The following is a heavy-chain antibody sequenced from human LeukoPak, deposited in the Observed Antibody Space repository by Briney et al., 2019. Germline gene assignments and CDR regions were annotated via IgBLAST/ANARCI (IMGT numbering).Heavy chain of an antibody. CDR3: ARGISYRGNYYYYYMDA. CDR1: GGSFSGYY. V-gene: IGHV4-34*01. D-gene: IGHD5-18*01. Sequence: SETLSLTCAVYGGSFSGYYWGWIRQPPGKGREWVGGINHSVITNYTPSLKSRVTISVDTSKNQFSLKLSSVTASDTAVYYCARGISYRGNYYYYYMDAWGKGTTVTVSS. CDR2: INHSVIT. J-gene: IGHJ6*03.